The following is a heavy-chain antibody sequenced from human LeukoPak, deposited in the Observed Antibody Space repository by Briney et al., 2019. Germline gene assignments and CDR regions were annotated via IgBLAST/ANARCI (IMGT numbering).Heavy chain of an antibody. J-gene: IGHJ4*02. CDR3: AKSSYYDSSGFYREYYFDY. CDR1: GFSFNNFG. D-gene: IGHD3-22*01. V-gene: IGHV3-23*01. Sequence: PGGSLRLSCVASGFSFNNFGMSWVRQAPGKGLEWVSSISGTGGSTHYADSVKGRFTISRDNSKNTLYLLMNSLRAGDTAVYYCAKSSYYDSSGFYREYYFDYWGQGTLVPVSS. CDR2: ISGTGGST.